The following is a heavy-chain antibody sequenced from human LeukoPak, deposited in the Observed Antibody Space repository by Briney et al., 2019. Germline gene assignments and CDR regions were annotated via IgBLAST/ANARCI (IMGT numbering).Heavy chain of an antibody. CDR3: ARGGGRYDILTGWAYAFDI. CDR1: GGSFSGYY. D-gene: IGHD3-9*01. CDR2: INHSGST. Sequence: PSETLSLTCAVYGGSFSGYYWSWIRQPPGKGLEWIGEINHSGSTNYNPSLKSRVTISVDTSKNQFSLKLSSVTAADTAVYYCARGGGRYDILTGWAYAFDIWGQGTMVTVSS. J-gene: IGHJ3*02. V-gene: IGHV4-34*01.